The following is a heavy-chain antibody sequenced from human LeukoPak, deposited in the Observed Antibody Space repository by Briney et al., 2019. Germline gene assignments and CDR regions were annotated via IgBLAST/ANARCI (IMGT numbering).Heavy chain of an antibody. CDR1: AYSITSGYY. J-gene: IGHJ4*02. Sequence: SETLSLTCTVSAYSITSGYYWGWIRQPPGKGLEWIGSIYHSGSTYYNPSLKSRVTISVDTSKNQFSLKLSSVTAADMAVYYCARDGGGYSYGSGFDYWGQGTLVTVSS. V-gene: IGHV4-38-2*02. CDR2: IYHSGST. CDR3: ARDGGGYSYGSGFDY. D-gene: IGHD5-18*01.